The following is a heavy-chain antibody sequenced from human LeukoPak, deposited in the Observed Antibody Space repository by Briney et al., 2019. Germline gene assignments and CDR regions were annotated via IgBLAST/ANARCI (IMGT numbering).Heavy chain of an antibody. V-gene: IGHV3-30*19. CDR1: GFTFSSYV. D-gene: IGHD5-18*01. CDR2: ISYDGSNK. Sequence: GGSLRLSCAASGFTFSSYVMHWVRQAPGKGLEWVALISYDGSNKYYADSVKGRFTISRDNSKNTLYLQMNSLRAEDTAVYYCAKVTGYSYGYPIDYWGQGTLVTVSS. J-gene: IGHJ4*02. CDR3: AKVTGYSYGYPIDY.